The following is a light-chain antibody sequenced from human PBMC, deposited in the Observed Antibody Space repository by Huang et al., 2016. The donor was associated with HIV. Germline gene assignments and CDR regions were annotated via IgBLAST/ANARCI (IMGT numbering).Light chain of an antibody. CDR1: QSVRSSS. J-gene: IGKJ4*01. Sequence: EIVLTQSPGTLSLSPGERATLSCRASQSVRSSSLAWYQQKPGQSPRLLIFGASNRATAIPDRLSGSGSATDFTLTISRLEPEDCAVYYCQQYGSSPLTFGGGTKVEIK. CDR3: QQYGSSPLT. CDR2: GAS. V-gene: IGKV3-20*01.